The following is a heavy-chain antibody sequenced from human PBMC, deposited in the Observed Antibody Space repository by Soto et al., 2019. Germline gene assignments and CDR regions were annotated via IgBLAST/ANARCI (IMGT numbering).Heavy chain of an antibody. CDR1: GGSVISGSHY. D-gene: IGHD3-22*01. Sequence: SGTLSLTCTVSGGSVISGSHYWSLIRQPPGKGMEWIGYIYYSRSTNYNPSLKSRVTISVDTSKNQFSLKLSSVTAADTAVYYCARERRTYYDSSPFDYWGQGTLVTV. J-gene: IGHJ4*02. CDR3: ARERRTYYDSSPFDY. CDR2: IYYSRST. V-gene: IGHV4-61*01.